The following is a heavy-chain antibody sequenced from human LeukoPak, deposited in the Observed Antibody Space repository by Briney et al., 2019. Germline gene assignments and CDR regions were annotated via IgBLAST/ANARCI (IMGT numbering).Heavy chain of an antibody. D-gene: IGHD2/OR15-2a*01. CDR2: ISYDGSSK. V-gene: IGHV3-30*18. CDR3: AKAADQYYYSYFYYMDV. Sequence: GSLRLSCAASGFTFSSYGMHWVRQAPGKGLEWVAVISYDGSSKDYADSVKGRFTISRDNSKNTLYLQMNSLTVEDTAVYYCAKAADQYYYSYFYYMDVWGKGTTVTASS. J-gene: IGHJ6*03. CDR1: GFTFSSYG.